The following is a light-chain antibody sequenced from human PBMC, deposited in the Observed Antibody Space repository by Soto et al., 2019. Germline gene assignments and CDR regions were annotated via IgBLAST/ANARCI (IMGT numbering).Light chain of an antibody. J-gene: IGLJ2*01. CDR1: SSDVGGYNY. CDR3: SSYASSSAVV. V-gene: IGLV2-14*01. Sequence: QSVLTQPASVSGSPGQSITLSCTGTSSDVGGYNYVSWYQQHSGKAPKLLIYDVTNRPSGVSNRFSGSKSGNTASLTISGLQAEDEAVYYCSSYASSSAVVFGEGTKLTVL. CDR2: DVT.